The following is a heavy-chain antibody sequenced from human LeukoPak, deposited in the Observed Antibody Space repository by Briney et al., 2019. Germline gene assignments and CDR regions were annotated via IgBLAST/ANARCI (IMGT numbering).Heavy chain of an antibody. Sequence: GRSLRLSCAASGFTLIRYDMHWVRQAPGKGLEWVAIISYDGSDKYYADSVKGRFTISRDNSKNTLYVQMNSLGPEDTALYYCARDRGYCSGGSCYSAFDYWGQGPLVTVSS. V-gene: IGHV3-30*04. CDR2: ISYDGSDK. CDR1: GFTLIRYD. D-gene: IGHD2-15*01. CDR3: ARDRGYCSGGSCYSAFDY. J-gene: IGHJ4*02.